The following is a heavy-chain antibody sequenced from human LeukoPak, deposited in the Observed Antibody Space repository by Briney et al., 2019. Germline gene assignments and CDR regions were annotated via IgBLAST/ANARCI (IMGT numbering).Heavy chain of an antibody. CDR3: ATVGLVSTYYYDSSGYYMDV. Sequence: ASVQVSCKVSGYTLIELSMHWVRQAPGKGLEWMGGFDPEDGETIYAQKFQGRVTMTEDTSTDTAYMELSSLRSEDTAVYYCATVGLVSTYYYDSSGYYMDVWGKGTTVTVSS. D-gene: IGHD3-22*01. CDR2: FDPEDGET. CDR1: GYTLIELS. V-gene: IGHV1-24*01. J-gene: IGHJ6*03.